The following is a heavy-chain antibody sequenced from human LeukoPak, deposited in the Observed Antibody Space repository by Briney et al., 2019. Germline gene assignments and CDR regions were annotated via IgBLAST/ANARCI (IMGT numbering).Heavy chain of an antibody. D-gene: IGHD3-22*01. J-gene: IGHJ4*02. CDR1: GYSFTSYW. V-gene: IGHV5-51*01. Sequence: GESLKISCKGSGYSFTSYWIGWVRQMPGKGLEWMGIIYPGDSDTRYSPSFQGQVTISADKSIGTAYLQWSSLKASDTAMYYCAREGGPLTYYYDSSGYPFDYWGQGTLVTVSS. CDR3: AREGGPLTYYYDSSGYPFDY. CDR2: IYPGDSDT.